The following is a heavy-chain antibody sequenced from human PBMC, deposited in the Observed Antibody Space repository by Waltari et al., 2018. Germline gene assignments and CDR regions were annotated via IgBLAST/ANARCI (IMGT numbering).Heavy chain of an antibody. CDR3: AKAYYDFWSGYYRTYYFDY. D-gene: IGHD3-3*01. J-gene: IGHJ4*02. V-gene: IGHV3-23*03. CDR1: GFTFSSYA. Sequence: EVQLLESGEAWYSLGSLRLSCAASGFTFSSYAMSWVRQAPGKGLEWVSVIYSGGSTYYADSVKGRFTISRDNSKNTLYLQMNSLRAEDTAVYYCAKAYYDFWSGYYRTYYFDYWGQGTLVTVSS. CDR2: IYSGGST.